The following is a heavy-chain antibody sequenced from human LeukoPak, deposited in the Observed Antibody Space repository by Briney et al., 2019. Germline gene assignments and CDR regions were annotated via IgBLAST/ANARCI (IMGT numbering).Heavy chain of an antibody. CDR1: GDSISSSSYY. CDR2: IYYSGST. V-gene: IGHV4-39*01. D-gene: IGHD4-17*01. CDR3: ARRVMYYGEGHAFDI. Sequence: SETLSLTCTVSGDSISSSSYYWAWIRQPPGKGLEWIGSIYYSGSTYYNPSLKSRVTISVDTSKNQFSLKLSSVTAADTAVYYCARRVMYYGEGHAFDIWGQGTMVTVSS. J-gene: IGHJ3*02.